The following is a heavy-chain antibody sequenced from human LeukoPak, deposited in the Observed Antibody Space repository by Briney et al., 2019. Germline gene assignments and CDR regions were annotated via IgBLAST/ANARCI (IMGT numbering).Heavy chain of an antibody. V-gene: IGHV4-30-4*01. D-gene: IGHD3-22*01. Sequence: SETLSLTCTVSGGSISSGDYYWSWIRQPPGKGLEWIGYIYYSGSTYYNPSLKSRVTISVDTPKNQFSLKLSSVTAADTAVYYCASQYYYDSSGPTDAFDIWGQGTMVTVSS. CDR2: IYYSGST. CDR3: ASQYYYDSSGPTDAFDI. CDR1: GGSISSGDYY. J-gene: IGHJ3*02.